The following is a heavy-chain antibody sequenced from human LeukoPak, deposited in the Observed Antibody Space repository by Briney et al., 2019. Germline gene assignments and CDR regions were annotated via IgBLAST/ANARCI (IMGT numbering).Heavy chain of an antibody. CDR2: IIPIFGTA. V-gene: IGHV1-69*01. J-gene: IGHJ3*02. D-gene: IGHD2-15*01. CDR3: ARGRDYCSGGSCYPDAFDI. Sequence: SVEVSCKASGGTFSSYAISWVRQAPGQGLEWMGGIIPIFGTANYAQKFQGRVTITADESTSTAYMELSSLRSEDTAVYYCARGRDYCSGGSCYPDAFDIWGQGTMVTVSS. CDR1: GGTFSSYA.